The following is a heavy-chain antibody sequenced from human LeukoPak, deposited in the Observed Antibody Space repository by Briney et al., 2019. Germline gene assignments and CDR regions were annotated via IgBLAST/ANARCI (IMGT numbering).Heavy chain of an antibody. J-gene: IGHJ5*02. Sequence: SETLSLTCTVSGYSISSGYYWGWIRPPPGKGLEWIGSIYHSASTYYNPSLKSRVTISVDTSKNQFSLKLSSVTAADTAVYYCARSLHLASQHWFDPWGQGTLVTVSS. CDR3: ARSLHLASQHWFDP. CDR1: GYSISSGYY. D-gene: IGHD2-2*01. CDR2: IYHSAST. V-gene: IGHV4-38-2*02.